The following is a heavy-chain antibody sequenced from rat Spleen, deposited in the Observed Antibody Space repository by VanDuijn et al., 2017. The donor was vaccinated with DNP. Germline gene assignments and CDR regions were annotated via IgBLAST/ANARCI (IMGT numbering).Heavy chain of an antibody. CDR2: ISPSGGST. CDR1: GFIFSDYA. Sequence: EVQLVESGGDLVQPGRSLKISCAASGFIFSDYAMAWVRQAPGKGLEWVSSISPSGGSTYYRDSVKGRFTISRNNAKNTLYLQMDSLRSEDTATYYCTRGGTYYFDYWGQGVLVTVSS. D-gene: IGHD4-3*01. V-gene: IGHV5S23*01. J-gene: IGHJ2*01. CDR3: TRGGTYYFDY.